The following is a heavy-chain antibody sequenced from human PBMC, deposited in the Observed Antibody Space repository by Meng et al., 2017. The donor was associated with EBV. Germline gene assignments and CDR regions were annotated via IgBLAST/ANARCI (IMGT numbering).Heavy chain of an antibody. D-gene: IGHD2-15*01. Sequence: QVKLVQSGVEVRKPGASVKVSCKASGYTFTSYDINWVRQATGQGLEWMGWMNPNSGNTGYAQKFQGRVTMTRNTSISTAYMELSSLRSEDTAVYYCARGRGVYCSGGSCYPGWFDPWGQGTLVTVSS. CDR1: GYTFTSYD. J-gene: IGHJ5*02. CDR2: MNPNSGNT. V-gene: IGHV1-8*01. CDR3: ARGRGVYCSGGSCYPGWFDP.